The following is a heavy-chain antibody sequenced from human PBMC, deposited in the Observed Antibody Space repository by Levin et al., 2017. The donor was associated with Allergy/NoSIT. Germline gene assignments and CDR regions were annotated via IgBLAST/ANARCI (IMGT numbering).Heavy chain of an antibody. CDR2: IYSGGTS. J-gene: IGHJ4*02. D-gene: IGHD1-1*01. V-gene: IGHV3-53*01. CDR3: VALTQPSVNRGNFW. CDR1: GFSVSNTY. Sequence: HSGGSLRLSCAASGFSVSNTYMSWVRQAPGKGLEGISVIYSGGTSFNADSVQGRFSISRDNSEYTLFPQMNSLTAEDTAVYYCVALTQPSVNRGNFWWGQGALVTVSS.